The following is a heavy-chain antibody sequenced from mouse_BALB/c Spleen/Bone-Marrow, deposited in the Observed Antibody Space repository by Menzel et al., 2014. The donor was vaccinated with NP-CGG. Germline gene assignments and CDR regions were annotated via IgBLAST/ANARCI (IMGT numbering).Heavy chain of an antibody. J-gene: IGHJ3*01. CDR1: GYTFTSYW. CDR3: ARYDGPAWFAY. Sequence: QVHLQQPGADLVKPGASVKLSCTASGYTFTSYWIHWVKLRPGQGLEWIGEINPSNGRTNYNEKFKNKATLTVDTSSSTAYIQLSSLTSEDSAVYYSARYDGPAWFAYWGQGTLVTVSA. CDR2: INPSNGRT. V-gene: IGHV1S81*02. D-gene: IGHD2-3*01.